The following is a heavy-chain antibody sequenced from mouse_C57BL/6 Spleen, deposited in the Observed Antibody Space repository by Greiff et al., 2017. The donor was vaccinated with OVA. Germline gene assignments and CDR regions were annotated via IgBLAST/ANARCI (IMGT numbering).Heavy chain of an antibody. Sequence: EVKLVESEGGLVQPGSSMKLSCTVSGFTFSDYYMAWVRQVPEKGLEWVAIIKYDGSRTYYSDSLYRRFISSRDNAKNILYLQMSSLKSEDTATYYCARVGYYGCDRYWYFDVWGTGTTVTVSS. V-gene: IGHV5-16*01. CDR2: IKYDGSRT. J-gene: IGHJ1*03. CDR1: GFTFSDYY. D-gene: IGHD2-2*01. CDR3: ARVGYYGCDRYWYFDV.